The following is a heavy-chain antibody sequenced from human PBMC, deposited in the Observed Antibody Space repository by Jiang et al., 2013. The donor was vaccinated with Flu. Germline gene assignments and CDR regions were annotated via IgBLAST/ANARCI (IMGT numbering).Heavy chain of an antibody. CDR2: IDWDDDK. CDR3: ARIRVAVAGTYYYYYGMDV. Sequence: KPTQTLTLTCTFSGFSLSTSGMCVSWIRQPPGKALEWLARIDWDDDKYYSTSLKTRLTISKDTSKNQVVLTMTNMDPVDTATYYCARIRVAVAGTYYYYYGMDVWGKGTTVTVSS. J-gene: IGHJ6*04. CDR1: GFSLSTSGMC. V-gene: IGHV2-70*11. D-gene: IGHD6-19*01.